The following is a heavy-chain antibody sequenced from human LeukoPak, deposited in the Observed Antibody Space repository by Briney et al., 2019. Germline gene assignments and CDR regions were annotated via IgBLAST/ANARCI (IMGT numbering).Heavy chain of an antibody. CDR3: ARDMTTVVTYADAFDI. J-gene: IGHJ3*02. D-gene: IGHD4-23*01. V-gene: IGHV6-1*01. CDR1: GDSGSSNSAA. CDR2: TYYRSKWYN. Sequence: SQTLTLTCAISGDSGSSNSAAWNWIRQSPLRGLEWLGRTYYRSKWYNDYAVSVKSRITINPDTSKNQFSLQLNSVTPEDTAVYYCARDMTTVVTYADAFDIWGQGTMVTVSS.